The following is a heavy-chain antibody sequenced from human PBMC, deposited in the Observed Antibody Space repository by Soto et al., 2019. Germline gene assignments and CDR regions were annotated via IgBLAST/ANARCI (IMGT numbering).Heavy chain of an antibody. CDR2: IYSGGDT. V-gene: IGHV3-53*01. CDR1: GFTVSSNY. D-gene: IGHD6-6*01. CDR3: ARGGSSSSAGVY. J-gene: IGHJ4*02. Sequence: GGSLRLSCAASGFTVSSNYMSWVRQAPGKGLEWVSVIYSGGDTYYADPVKGRFTISRDNFKNTLYLQMNSLRAEDTAVYYCARGGSSSSAGVYWGQGTQVTVSS.